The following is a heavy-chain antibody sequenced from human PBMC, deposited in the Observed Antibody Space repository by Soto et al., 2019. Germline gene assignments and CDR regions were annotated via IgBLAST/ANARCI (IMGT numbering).Heavy chain of an antibody. CDR2: IYPGDSDT. CDR1: GYSFTSYW. V-gene: IGHV5-51*01. J-gene: IGHJ6*02. Sequence: GESLKISCKGSGYSFTSYWIGWVRQMPGKGLEWMGIIYPGDSDTRYSPSFQGQVTISADKSISTAYLQWSSLKASDTAMYYCARXYGDSFRPNYYYYGMDVWGQGTTVTVSS. CDR3: ARXYGDSFRPNYYYYGMDV. D-gene: IGHD4-17*01.